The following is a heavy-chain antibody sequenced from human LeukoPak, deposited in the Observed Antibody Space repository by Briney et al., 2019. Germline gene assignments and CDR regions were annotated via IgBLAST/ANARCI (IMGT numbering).Heavy chain of an antibody. J-gene: IGHJ4*02. D-gene: IGHD3-22*01. CDR1: GFTFGVYA. Sequence: GRSLRLSCTPSGFTFGVYAMSCVPQAPGKGLECVGFIRSKAYGGTTEYAASVKGRFTISRDDSKSIAYLQMNSLKTEDTAVYYCTRDRHRVKSDYWGQGTLVTVSS. CDR3: TRDRHRVKSDY. CDR2: IRSKAYGGTT. V-gene: IGHV3-49*04.